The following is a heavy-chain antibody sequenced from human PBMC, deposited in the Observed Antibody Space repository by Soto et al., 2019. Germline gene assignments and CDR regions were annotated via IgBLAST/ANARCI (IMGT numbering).Heavy chain of an antibody. CDR2: IMPVFPTP. D-gene: IGHD1-1*01. J-gene: IGHJ6*02. CDR1: GGTFSTSA. V-gene: IGHV1-69*12. CDR3: ARDRDRLQLGGNYYYILDV. Sequence: QVQLVQSGAEVKKPGSSVKVSCKASGGTFSTSAISWVRQAPGQGLEWVGGIMPVFPTPDYAQNFQGRVTTTADESTTTASLELTSLRADATAVYYCARDRDRLQLGGNYYYILDVWGPGTAITVSS.